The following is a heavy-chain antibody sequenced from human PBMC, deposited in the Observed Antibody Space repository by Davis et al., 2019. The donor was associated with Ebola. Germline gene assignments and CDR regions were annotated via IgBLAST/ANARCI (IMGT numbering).Heavy chain of an antibody. CDR2: IYYSGST. CDR3: ARVGFCSGNSCPSRDYGVDV. CDR1: GGSISSSSYY. Sequence: PSETLSLTCTVSGGSISSSSYYWGWIRQPPGKGLEWIGSIYYSGSTYYNPSLKSRVTISVDTSKNQFSLELRSVTAADSAVFYRARVGFCSGNSCPSRDYGVDVWGQGTTVTVSS. J-gene: IGHJ6*02. D-gene: IGHD2-15*01. V-gene: IGHV4-39*07.